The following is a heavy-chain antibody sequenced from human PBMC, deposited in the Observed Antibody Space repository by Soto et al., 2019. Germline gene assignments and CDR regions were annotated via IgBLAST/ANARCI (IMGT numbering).Heavy chain of an antibody. CDR2: INPILSMS. Sequence: QVQLVQSGAEVRKPRSSVKVSCKASGDTFSFYSIHWVRQAPGLGLEWMGRINPILSMSNYAQRFQGRVTMTADKSTSTAYMKLSGLRSEDTAIYYCASSYGSGYRAFDYWGQGALVTVSS. V-gene: IGHV1-69*02. D-gene: IGHD3-10*01. CDR1: GDTFSFYS. CDR3: ASSYGSGYRAFDY. J-gene: IGHJ4*02.